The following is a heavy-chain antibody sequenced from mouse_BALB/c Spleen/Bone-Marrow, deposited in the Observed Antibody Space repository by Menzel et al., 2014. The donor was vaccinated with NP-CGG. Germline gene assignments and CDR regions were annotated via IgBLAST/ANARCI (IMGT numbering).Heavy chain of an antibody. CDR1: GFSLTTYG. CDR2: IWAGGST. CDR3: ARAHYDYVLFDY. Sequence: VQGVESGPGLVAPSQSLSITCTVSGFSLTTYGVHWVRQPPGKGLEWLGVIWAGGSTNYNSALMSRLSISKDNSKSQVFLKMNSLQTHDTAMYYCARAHYDYVLFDYWGQGTTLTVSS. V-gene: IGHV2-9*02. J-gene: IGHJ2*01. D-gene: IGHD2-4*01.